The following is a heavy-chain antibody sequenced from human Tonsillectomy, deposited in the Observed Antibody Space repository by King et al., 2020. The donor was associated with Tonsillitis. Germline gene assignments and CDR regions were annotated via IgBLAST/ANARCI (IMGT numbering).Heavy chain of an antibody. Sequence: TLKESGPTLVKPTQTLTLTCTFSGFSLNTGGVGVAWIRQPPGKALEWLALIYWDDDKRYSPSLKSRLTITKDTSKNQVVLTMTNMDPVDTATYCCAHTDISVGVGVTRNVSNWFDPWGQGTLVTVSA. J-gene: IGHJ5*02. D-gene: IGHD2-15*01. V-gene: IGHV2-5*02. CDR1: GFSLNTGGVG. CDR3: AHTDISVGVGVTRNVSNWFDP. CDR2: IYWDDDK.